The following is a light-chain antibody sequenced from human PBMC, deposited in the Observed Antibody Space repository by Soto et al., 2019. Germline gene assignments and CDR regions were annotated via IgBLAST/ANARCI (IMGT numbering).Light chain of an antibody. Sequence: DILMTQSPDSLAVSLGERATSNCKSTETVLYSSNNKNYLAWYQQKPGQPPRLLIHWASTRDSGVPDRFSGSGSGTEFTLTINSLQAEDVAVYYCQQYYLTPTFGQGTRLEIK. CDR2: WAS. V-gene: IGKV4-1*01. CDR3: QQYYLTPT. CDR1: ETVLYSSNNKNY. J-gene: IGKJ5*01.